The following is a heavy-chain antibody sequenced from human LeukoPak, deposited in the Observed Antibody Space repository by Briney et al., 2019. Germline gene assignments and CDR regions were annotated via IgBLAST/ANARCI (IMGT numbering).Heavy chain of an antibody. V-gene: IGHV4-59*08. CDR1: GGSISSYY. CDR3: ARHGSGTYDY. D-gene: IGHD1-26*01. Sequence: SETLSLTCTVSGGSISSYYWSWIRQPPGKGLEWSGYISYSGSTSYNPSLKRRVSISVDTTKNQFSLKLNSVTAADTAVYFCARHGSGTYDYWGQGTLVTVSS. J-gene: IGHJ4*02. CDR2: ISYSGST.